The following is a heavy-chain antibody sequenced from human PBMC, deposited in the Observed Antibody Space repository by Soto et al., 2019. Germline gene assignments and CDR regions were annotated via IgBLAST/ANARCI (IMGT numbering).Heavy chain of an antibody. V-gene: IGHV4-59*01. CDR1: GGSISYYY. CDR3: ACGYPKSYYYMDV. J-gene: IGHJ6*03. CDR2: IYYSGST. Sequence: SETLSLTWSVSGGSISYYYWIWIRQPPGKGLEWIGYIYYSGSTNYNPSLKSRITISVDTSKNQFSLKLNSVTAADTAIYYCACGYPKSYYYMDVWGKGTTVTVSS. D-gene: IGHD3-22*01.